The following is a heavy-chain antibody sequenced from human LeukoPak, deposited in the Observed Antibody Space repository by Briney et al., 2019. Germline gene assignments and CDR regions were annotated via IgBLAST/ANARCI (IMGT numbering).Heavy chain of an antibody. CDR2: VNPNSGGT. V-gene: IGHV1-2*02. J-gene: IGHJ4*02. CDR1: GYTFTGYY. CDR3: VTLLSNAAFDY. D-gene: IGHD6-25*01. Sequence: GASVKVSCKASGYTFTGYYMHWVRQAPGQGLEWMGWVNPNSGGTNYAQKFQGRVTMTRDTSISTAYMELSRLRSDDTAVYYCVTLLSNAAFDYWGQGTLVTVSS.